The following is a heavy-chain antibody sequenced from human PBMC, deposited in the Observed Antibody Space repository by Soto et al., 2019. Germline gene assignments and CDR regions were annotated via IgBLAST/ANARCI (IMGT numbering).Heavy chain of an antibody. V-gene: IGHV3-23*01. CDR3: ARRGSGSYYDY. Sequence: EVQLLESGGGLVQPGGSLRLSCAASGFTFSSYAMRWVRQAPVKGLEWVSAISGSGGSTYYADSVKGRFTISRDNSKNTLYLQMNSLRAEVTAVYYCARRGSGSYYDYWGKGTLVTVSS. CDR1: GFTFSSYA. CDR2: ISGSGGST. J-gene: IGHJ4*02. D-gene: IGHD2-15*01.